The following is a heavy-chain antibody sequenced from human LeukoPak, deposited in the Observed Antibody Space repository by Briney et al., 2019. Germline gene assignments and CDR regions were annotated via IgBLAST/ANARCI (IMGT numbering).Heavy chain of an antibody. J-gene: IGHJ4*02. CDR1: GYTFTSYG. D-gene: IGHD2-2*01. V-gene: IGHV1-18*01. CDR3: ARVIVVVPAAIQPEFDY. CDR2: ISAYNGNT. Sequence: GASVKVSCKASGYTFTSYGISWVRQAPGQGLEWMGWISAYNGNTNYAQKLQGRVTMTTDTSTSTACMELRSLRSDDTAVYYCARVIVVVPAAIQPEFDYWGQGTLVTVSS.